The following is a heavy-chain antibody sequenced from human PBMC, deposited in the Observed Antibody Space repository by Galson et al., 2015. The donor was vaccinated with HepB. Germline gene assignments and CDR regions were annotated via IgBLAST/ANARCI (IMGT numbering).Heavy chain of an antibody. CDR3: ARQQLVRRIAVAGPVGY. V-gene: IGHV7-4-1*02. D-gene: IGHD6-19*01. CDR1: GYTFTSYA. Sequence: SVTVSCKASGYTFTSYAMNWVRQAPGQGLEWLGWINTNTGNPTYAQGFTGRFVFSLDTSVSTAYLQISSLKAEDTAVYYCARQQLVRRIAVAGPVGYWGQGTLVTVSS. CDR2: INTNTGNP. J-gene: IGHJ4*02.